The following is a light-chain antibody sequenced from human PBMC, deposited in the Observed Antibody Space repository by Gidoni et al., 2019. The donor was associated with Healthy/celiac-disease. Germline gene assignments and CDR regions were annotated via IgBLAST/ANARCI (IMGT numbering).Light chain of an antibody. J-gene: IGKJ1*01. Sequence: DIQMTQSPSSLSASVGDRVTITCRASQGISNSLAWYQQKPGKAPKLLLYAASRLESGVPSRFSGSGSGTDYTLTISSLQPEDFATYYCQQYYRTLWTFGQXTKVEIK. CDR2: AAS. CDR3: QQYYRTLWT. V-gene: IGKV1-NL1*01. CDR1: QGISNS.